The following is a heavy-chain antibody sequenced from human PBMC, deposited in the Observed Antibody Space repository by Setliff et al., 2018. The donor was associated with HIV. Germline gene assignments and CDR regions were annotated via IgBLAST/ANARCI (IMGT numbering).Heavy chain of an antibody. Sequence: GAPVKVSCKASGYTFTSYSMHWVRQAPGQRLEWMGWLRTGTGDTSYSVKFQGRLTITRDTSANTAYMELSNLRSEDTAVYYCVRRATAAEVFDYWGQGTLVTVSS. CDR1: GYTFTSYS. D-gene: IGHD6-13*01. V-gene: IGHV1-3*04. J-gene: IGHJ4*02. CDR3: VRRATAAEVFDY. CDR2: LRTGTGDT.